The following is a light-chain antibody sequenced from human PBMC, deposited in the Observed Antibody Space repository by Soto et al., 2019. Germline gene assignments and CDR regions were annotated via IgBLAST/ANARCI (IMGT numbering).Light chain of an antibody. CDR2: DAS. V-gene: IGKV3-11*01. Sequence: EIVLTQSPATLSLSPGERATLSCRASQSVSSYLAWYQQKPGQAPRLLIYDASNRATGIPARFSGSGSGTDFTLTISSLEAEDFAVYYCQQRSNWPRTFGGGTQVEIK. CDR1: QSVSSY. CDR3: QQRSNWPRT. J-gene: IGKJ4*01.